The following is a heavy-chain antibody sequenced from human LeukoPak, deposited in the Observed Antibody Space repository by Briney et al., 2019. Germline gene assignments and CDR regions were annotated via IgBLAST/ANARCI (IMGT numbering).Heavy chain of an antibody. CDR1: GFTFTSYG. CDR2: ISAYSGNT. D-gene: IGHD5-24*01. J-gene: IGHJ6*02. Sequence: ASVKVSCKASGFTFTSYGFNWVRQAPGQGLEWMGWISAYSGNTNFAQKFQGRVTMTTDTSTRTVYMELRSLRSDDTAVYYCARDGVEMATYYYYAMDVWGQGTTVTVPS. CDR3: ARDGVEMATYYYYAMDV. V-gene: IGHV1-18*04.